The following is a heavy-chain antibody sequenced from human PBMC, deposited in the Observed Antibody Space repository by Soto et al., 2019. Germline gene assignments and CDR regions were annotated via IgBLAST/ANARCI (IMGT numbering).Heavy chain of an antibody. CDR1: GVSISTYY. J-gene: IGHJ3*02. D-gene: IGHD4-4*01. CDR2: ILYSGNN. CDR3: ASRDYNDAFDI. V-gene: IGHV4-59*13. Sequence: QVQLQESGPGLVKPSETLSLTCTVSGVSISTYYWTWIRQPRRKGLEWIGQILYSGNNNYNPSLNSRVTISVDATRNPFSLRLSSVTAEDTAMYYCASRDYNDAFDIWGQGTLVTVSS.